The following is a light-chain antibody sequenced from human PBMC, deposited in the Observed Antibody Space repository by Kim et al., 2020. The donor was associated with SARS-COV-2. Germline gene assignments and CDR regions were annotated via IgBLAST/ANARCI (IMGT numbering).Light chain of an antibody. V-gene: IGLV3-9*01. Sequence: VALGQAAMLTCGGNIIQTKNVHWYRQKPGQAPVVVMYKDSKRPAGIPGRFSGSNSGNTATLTITRAQAGDEADYYCQVWDSGTWVFGGGTQLTVL. CDR1: IIQTKN. CDR3: QVWDSGTWV. CDR2: KDS. J-gene: IGLJ3*02.